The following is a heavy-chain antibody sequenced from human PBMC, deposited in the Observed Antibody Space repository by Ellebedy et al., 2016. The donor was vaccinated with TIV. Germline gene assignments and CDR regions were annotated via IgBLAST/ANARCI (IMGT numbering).Heavy chain of an antibody. CDR2: ISASGGST. V-gene: IGHV3-23*01. Sequence: GESLKISCAASGITFSNYAMSWVRQAPGKGLEWVSTISASGGSTYYTESVQGRFTISRDNSKNTLFLQMNSLRAEDTAIYYCTLSIRIWRSSSWNTYFDYWGPGTLVTVSS. CDR3: TLSIRIWRSSSWNTYFDY. D-gene: IGHD6-13*01. J-gene: IGHJ4*02. CDR1: GITFSNYA.